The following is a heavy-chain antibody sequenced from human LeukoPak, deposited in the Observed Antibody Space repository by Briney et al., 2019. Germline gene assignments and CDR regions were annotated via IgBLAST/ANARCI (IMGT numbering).Heavy chain of an antibody. CDR1: GFTFSSYA. D-gene: IGHD3-10*01. J-gene: IGHJ5*02. Sequence: GGSLRLSCAASGFTFSSYAMSWVRQAPGKGLEWVSGISGSGGSTYYADSVKGRFTISRDNSKNTLYLQMNSLRSDDTAVYYCAREYGSGSLTWFDPWGQGTLVTVSS. CDR2: ISGSGGST. V-gene: IGHV3-23*01. CDR3: AREYGSGSLTWFDP.